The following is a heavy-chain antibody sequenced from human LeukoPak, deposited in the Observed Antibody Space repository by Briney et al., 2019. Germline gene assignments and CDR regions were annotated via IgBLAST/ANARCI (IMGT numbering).Heavy chain of an antibody. Sequence: GGSLRLSCTVSGFTVSSNSWSWVRQAPGKGLEWVSFIYSGGNTHYSDSVKGRFTLSRDNSKNTLYLQMNSLGAEDTAIYYCARRAGEYSHPYDYWGQGTLVTVPS. D-gene: IGHD2-15*01. J-gene: IGHJ4*02. CDR3: ARRAGEYSHPYDY. V-gene: IGHV3-53*01. CDR1: GFTVSSNS. CDR2: IYSGGNT.